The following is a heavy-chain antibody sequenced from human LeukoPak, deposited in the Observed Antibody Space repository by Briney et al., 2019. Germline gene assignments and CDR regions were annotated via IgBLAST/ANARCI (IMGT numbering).Heavy chain of an antibody. CDR3: ARATYDILTGYYLLMDAFDI. V-gene: IGHV3-74*01. CDR1: GFTFSSYW. Sequence: GGSLRLSCAASGFTFSSYWMHWVRHAPGKGLVWVSRINSDGSSTSYADSVKGRFTISRDNAKNTLYLQMNSLRAEDTAVYYCARATYDILTGYYLLMDAFDIWGQGTMVTVSS. CDR2: INSDGSST. J-gene: IGHJ3*02. D-gene: IGHD3-9*01.